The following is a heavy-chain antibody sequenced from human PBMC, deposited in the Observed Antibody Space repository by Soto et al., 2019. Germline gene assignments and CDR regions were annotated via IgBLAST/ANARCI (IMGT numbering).Heavy chain of an antibody. CDR2: ISAYNGNT. CDR1: GYTFTSYG. CDR3: ARGTSSSSWYVTYYYYYGMDV. D-gene: IGHD6-13*01. V-gene: IGHV1-18*01. Sequence: ASVKVSCKASGYTFTSYGISWVRQAPGQGLEWMGWISAYNGNTKYSQKFQGRVTITRDTSASTAYMELSSLRSEDTAVYYCARGTSSSSWYVTYYYYYGMDVWGQGTTVTVSS. J-gene: IGHJ6*02.